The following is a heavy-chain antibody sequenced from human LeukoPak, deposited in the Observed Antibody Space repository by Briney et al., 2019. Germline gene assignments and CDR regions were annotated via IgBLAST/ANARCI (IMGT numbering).Heavy chain of an antibody. J-gene: IGHJ2*01. V-gene: IGHV4-31*03. D-gene: IGHD2-2*01. CDR1: GGSISSGGYY. CDR3: ARDRGRKYQLRYWYFDV. CDR2: IYYTGTAYRNPSLNSGTT. Sequence: PSETLSLTCTVSGGSISSGGYYWSWIRQHPGRGLEYIGYIYYTGTAYRNPSLNSGTTYYSPSLKSRATISGDTSKNQFSLKLSSVTAADTAVYYCARDRGRKYQLRYWYFDVWGRGTLVTVSS.